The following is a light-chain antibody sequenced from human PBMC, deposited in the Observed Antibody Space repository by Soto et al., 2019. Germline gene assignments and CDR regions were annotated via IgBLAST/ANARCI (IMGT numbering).Light chain of an antibody. CDR2: RNN. CDR3: AAWDDSLTYV. CDR1: SSNIGSNY. Sequence: QSALTQPPSASGTPGQRVTIPCSGSSSNIGSNYVYWYQQLPGTAPKLLIYRNNQRPSGVPDRFSGSKSGTSASLAISGLRSEDEADYYCAAWDDSLTYVFGTGTKLTVL. J-gene: IGLJ1*01. V-gene: IGLV1-47*01.